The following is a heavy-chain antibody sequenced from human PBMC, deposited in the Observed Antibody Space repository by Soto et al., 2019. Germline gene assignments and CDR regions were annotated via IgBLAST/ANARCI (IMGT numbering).Heavy chain of an antibody. CDR1: GASIGSVSYY. V-gene: IGHV4-39*01. Sequence: PSRPLSLTCTVTGASIGSVSYYWGWIRQPPGKGLEWIGSIYYSGSTYNNPSLRSRVSMSIDTSKDQFSLKLKSVTAADTALYFCARQRTSVVTKAYFDLWGQGALVTVSS. CDR2: IYYSGST. CDR3: ARQRTSVVTKAYFDL. J-gene: IGHJ4*02. D-gene: IGHD2-21*02.